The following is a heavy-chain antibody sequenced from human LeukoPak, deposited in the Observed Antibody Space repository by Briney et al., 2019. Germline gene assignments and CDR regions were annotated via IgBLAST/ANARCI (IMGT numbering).Heavy chain of an antibody. Sequence: ASVKVSCKASGYTFTSYAMNWVRQAPGQGLEWMGWMNPNSGNTGYAQKFQGRVTITRNTSISTAYMELSSLRSEDTAVYYCARGPPQRGGSYFAYWGQGTLVTVSS. CDR1: GYTFTSYA. D-gene: IGHD3-16*01. V-gene: IGHV1-8*03. CDR2: MNPNSGNT. J-gene: IGHJ4*02. CDR3: ARGPPQRGGSYFAY.